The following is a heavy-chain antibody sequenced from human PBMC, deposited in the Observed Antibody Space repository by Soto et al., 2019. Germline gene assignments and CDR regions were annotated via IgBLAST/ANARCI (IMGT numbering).Heavy chain of an antibody. CDR1: GYMFTGFY. J-gene: IGHJ4*02. V-gene: IGHV1-2*02. D-gene: IGHD6-19*01. CDR2: INPNNGVT. CDR3: AAAAIPMAGRHPDF. Sequence: GASVKVSCKASGYMFTGFYLHWVRQAPGQGLEWMGWINPNNGVTSYAKNFQGRVTTTRDSSISTAYMELSSLRSDDTAVYFCAAAAIPMAGRHPDFWGQGALVTVSS.